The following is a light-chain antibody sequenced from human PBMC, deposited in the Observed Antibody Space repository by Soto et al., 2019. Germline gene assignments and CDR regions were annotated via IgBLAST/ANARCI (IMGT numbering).Light chain of an antibody. CDR1: SSDVGGYNY. Sequence: QSALTQPPSASGSPGQSVTISCTGTSSDVGGYNYVSWYQHQPGKAPKLVIYEVTSRPSGVSDRFSGSKSGNTASLTISGLQAEDESDYYCTSYTTSRTLIFGGGTKVTVL. J-gene: IGLJ2*01. CDR3: TSYTTSRTLI. V-gene: IGLV2-14*01. CDR2: EVT.